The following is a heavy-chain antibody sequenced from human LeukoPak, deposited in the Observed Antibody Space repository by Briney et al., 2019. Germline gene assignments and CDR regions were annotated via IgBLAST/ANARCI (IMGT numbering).Heavy chain of an antibody. Sequence: PGGSLRLSCAASGFTFDDYAMHWVRQAPGKGLEWVSGISWNSGSIGYADSVKGRFTISRDNAKNSLYLQMNSLRAEDTALYYCAKTISGWYDFDYWGQGTLVTVSS. CDR3: AKTISGWYDFDY. CDR1: GFTFDDYA. V-gene: IGHV3-9*01. CDR2: ISWNSGSI. J-gene: IGHJ4*02. D-gene: IGHD6-19*01.